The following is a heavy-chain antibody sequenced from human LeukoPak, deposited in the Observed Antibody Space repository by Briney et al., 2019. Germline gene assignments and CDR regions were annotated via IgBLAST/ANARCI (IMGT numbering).Heavy chain of an antibody. CDR2: ISGSGGST. CDR1: GFTFSSYA. J-gene: IGHJ4*02. D-gene: IGHD2-15*01. V-gene: IGHV3-23*01. Sequence: GGSLRLSCAASGFTFSSYAMSWVRQAPGKGLEWVSAISGSGGSTYYADSVKGRFTISRDNSKNTLYLQMNSLRAEDTAVYYCAKDPREVLAAGGYYFDYWGQGTLVTVSS. CDR3: AKDPREVLAAGGYYFDY.